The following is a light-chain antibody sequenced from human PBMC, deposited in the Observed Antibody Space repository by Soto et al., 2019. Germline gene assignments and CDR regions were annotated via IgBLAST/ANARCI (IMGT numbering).Light chain of an antibody. V-gene: IGLV1-47*01. Sequence: QSGLTQPPSASGTPGQRVIISCSGKTPNIGSNYVYWYRHLPGTAPQLLIYRNNQRPSGVSDRFSGSKSGTSASLAITGLQAEDEADYYCQSFDGSLSGYVFGTGTKLTVL. CDR3: QSFDGSLSGYV. CDR2: RNN. CDR1: TPNIGSNY. J-gene: IGLJ1*01.